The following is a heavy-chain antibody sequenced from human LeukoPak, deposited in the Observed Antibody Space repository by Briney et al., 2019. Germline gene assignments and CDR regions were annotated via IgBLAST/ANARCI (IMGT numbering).Heavy chain of an antibody. CDR3: AATTHSGWYYFHY. Sequence: GESLKISCKGSGYSFTSYWISWVRQMPGKGLGWMGRIDPSDSYTKYSPSFQGHVTISADKSISTAYLQWSSLEASDTAMFYCAATTHSGWYYFHYWGQGTLVTVSS. CDR1: GYSFTSYW. D-gene: IGHD6-19*01. CDR2: IDPSDSYT. V-gene: IGHV5-10-1*01. J-gene: IGHJ4*02.